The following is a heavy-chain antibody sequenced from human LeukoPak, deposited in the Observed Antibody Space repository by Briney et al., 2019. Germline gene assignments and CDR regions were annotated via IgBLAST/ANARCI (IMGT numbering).Heavy chain of an antibody. J-gene: IGHJ6*02. V-gene: IGHV1-69*13. D-gene: IGHD2-15*01. CDR3: ARVRALDIVVVVAAPYYYYGMDV. CDR2: IIPTFGTA. Sequence: SVQVSCKASAYTFTTYDISWVRQAPGQGLEWMGGIIPTFGTATYAQKFQGRVTITADESTSTAYMELSSLRSEDTAVYYCARVRALDIVVVVAAPYYYYGMDVWGQGTTVTVSS. CDR1: AYTFTTYD.